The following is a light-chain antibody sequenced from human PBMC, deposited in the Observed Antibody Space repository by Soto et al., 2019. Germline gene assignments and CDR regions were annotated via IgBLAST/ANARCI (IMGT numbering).Light chain of an antibody. CDR2: AAL. V-gene: IGKV1-12*01. Sequence: IQMTHSPLSVSATNGDRGISTCRASQDIGYWLAWYQQIPGKAPKLLIYAALSLQSGVSSRFSGSGSGTNFTLTINSLQPEDVAFYCCQQANIFPLSFGHGTRLEIK. J-gene: IGKJ5*01. CDR3: QQANIFPLS. CDR1: QDIGYW.